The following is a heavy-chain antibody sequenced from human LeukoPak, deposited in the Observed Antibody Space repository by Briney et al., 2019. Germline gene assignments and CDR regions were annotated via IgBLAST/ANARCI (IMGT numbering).Heavy chain of an antibody. CDR1: GYRFSTNW. V-gene: IGHV5-10-1*04. CDR3: ARRAVAGWFDP. D-gene: IGHD6-19*01. J-gene: IGHJ5*02. CDR2: IDPSDSYI. Sequence: GESLKISCKGSGYRFSTNWISWVRQMPGKGLEWMGNIDPSDSYINYSPSFQGQVTISADKSISTAYLQWSSLKASDTAMYYCARRAVAGWFDPWGQGTLVTVSS.